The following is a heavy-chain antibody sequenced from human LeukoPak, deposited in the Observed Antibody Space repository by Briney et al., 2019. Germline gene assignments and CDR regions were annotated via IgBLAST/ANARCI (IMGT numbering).Heavy chain of an antibody. CDR2: ISSVSSYI. Sequence: GGSLRLSCAASGFTFRSDSVNRVRQAPGKGLEWVSSISSVSSYIYYADSVKGRFTISRDNAKKSLYLQMNSLRAEDTAVYYCARGIAESYDILTACYGGFDYWGQGTLVTVSS. D-gene: IGHD3-9*01. V-gene: IGHV3-21*01. CDR3: ARGIAESYDILTACYGGFDY. CDR1: GFTFRSDS. J-gene: IGHJ4*02.